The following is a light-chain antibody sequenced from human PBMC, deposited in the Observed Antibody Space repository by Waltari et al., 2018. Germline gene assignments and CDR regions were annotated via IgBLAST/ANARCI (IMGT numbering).Light chain of an antibody. CDR3: QQYNNWPLT. V-gene: IGKV3-15*01. CDR2: SAS. J-gene: IGKJ4*01. CDR1: QSISSN. Sequence: EIVMTQSPATLSVSPGERATPTCRASQSISSNLAWYQQKPGQAPRLLIYSASARATGVPARFSGSVSGTEFTLTISSLQSEDFAVYYCQQYNNWPLTFGRGTKVEIK.